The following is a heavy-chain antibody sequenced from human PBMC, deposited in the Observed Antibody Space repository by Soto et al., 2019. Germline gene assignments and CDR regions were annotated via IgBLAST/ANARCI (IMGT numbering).Heavy chain of an antibody. CDR1: GFTFSSYA. Sequence: EVQLLESGGGLVQPGGSLRLSCAASGFTFSSYAMRWVRQAPGKGLEWVSAVSGSGGSTYYADSVKGRFTISRDNSKNTLYLQMNSPRAADTAVYYCARRGPGTYFDYWGQGTLVTVSS. V-gene: IGHV3-23*01. J-gene: IGHJ4*02. CDR3: ARRGPGTYFDY. D-gene: IGHD6-13*01. CDR2: VSGSGGST.